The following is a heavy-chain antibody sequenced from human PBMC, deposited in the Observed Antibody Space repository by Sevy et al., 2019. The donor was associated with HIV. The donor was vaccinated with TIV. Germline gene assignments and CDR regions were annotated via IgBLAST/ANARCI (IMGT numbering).Heavy chain of an antibody. Sequence: SETLSLTCAVYGGSFSGYYWSWIRQPPGKGLEWIGEINHSGSTNYNPSLKSRVTISVDTSKNQFSLKLSSVTAADTAVDYCARAGKDIVVVPAAAPYYYYGMDVWGQGTTVTVSS. CDR1: GGSFSGYY. CDR2: INHSGST. CDR3: ARAGKDIVVVPAAAPYYYYGMDV. J-gene: IGHJ6*02. V-gene: IGHV4-34*01. D-gene: IGHD2-2*01.